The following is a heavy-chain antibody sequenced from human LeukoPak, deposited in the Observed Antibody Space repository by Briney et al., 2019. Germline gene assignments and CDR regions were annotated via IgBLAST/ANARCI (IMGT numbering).Heavy chain of an antibody. V-gene: IGHV3-64*01. CDR2: ISSNGGST. CDR3: ARDARDYYGSGSYCIPYYYYYMDV. J-gene: IGHJ6*03. D-gene: IGHD3-10*01. CDR1: GFTFSSYA. Sequence: GGSLRLSCAASGFTFSSYAMHWVRQAPGKGLEYVSAISSNGGSTYYANSVKGRFTISRDNSKNTLYLQMGSLRAEDMAVYYCARDARDYYGSGSYCIPYYYYYMDVWGKGTTVTVSS.